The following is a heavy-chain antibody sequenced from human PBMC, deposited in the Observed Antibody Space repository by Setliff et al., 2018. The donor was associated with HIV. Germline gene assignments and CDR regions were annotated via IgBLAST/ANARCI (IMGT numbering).Heavy chain of an antibody. J-gene: IGHJ3*02. CDR1: GGTFSSYA. Sequence: SVKVSCKASGGTFSSYAISWVRQAPGQGLEWMGGIIPVFRTANYAQNFQGRVTITTETSATTAFMELSNLKSEDTAMYYCARSVVVYGGDSVPFDIWGPGTLVTVSS. CDR2: IIPVFRTA. D-gene: IGHD2-21*02. V-gene: IGHV1-69*05. CDR3: ARSVVVYGGDSVPFDI.